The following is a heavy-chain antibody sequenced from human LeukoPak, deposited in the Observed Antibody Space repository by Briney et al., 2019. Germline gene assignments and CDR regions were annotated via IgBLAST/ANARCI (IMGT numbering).Heavy chain of an antibody. J-gene: IGHJ4*02. V-gene: IGHV3-7*01. CDR1: GFTFSNYW. CDR2: IKQDGSEK. CDR3: AREDWYYYGSGSYDY. D-gene: IGHD3-10*01. Sequence: PGGSLRLSCAASGFTFSNYWMTWVRQAPGKGLEWVANIKQDGSEKYYVDSVKGRFTISRDNAKDSLYLQMNSLRAEDTAVYYCAREDWYYYGSGSYDYWGQGTLVTVSS.